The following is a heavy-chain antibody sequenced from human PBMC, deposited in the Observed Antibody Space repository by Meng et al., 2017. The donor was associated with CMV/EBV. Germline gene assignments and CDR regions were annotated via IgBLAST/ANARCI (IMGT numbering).Heavy chain of an antibody. Sequence: GGSLRLSCAASGFTFSSYSMNWVRQAPGKGLEWVSYISSSSSYIYYADSVKGRFTISRDNAKNSLYLQMNSLRAEDTAVYYCARAGVVVAADRRAFDYWGQGTLVTVSS. J-gene: IGHJ4*02. V-gene: IGHV3-21*01. D-gene: IGHD2-15*01. CDR3: ARAGVVVAADRRAFDY. CDR1: GFTFSSYS. CDR2: ISSSSSYI.